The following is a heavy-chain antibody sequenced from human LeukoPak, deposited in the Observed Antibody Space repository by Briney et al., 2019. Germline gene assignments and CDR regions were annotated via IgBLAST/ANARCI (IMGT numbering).Heavy chain of an antibody. V-gene: IGHV3-21*01. Sequence: GGSLRLSCTASGFTFSSYSMNWVRQAPGKGLEWVSSISSSSSYIYYADSVKGRFTISRDNAKNSLYLQMNSLRAEDTAVYYCARGSPSYGDYLIDYWGQGTLVTVSS. CDR2: ISSSSSYI. D-gene: IGHD4-17*01. CDR3: ARGSPSYGDYLIDY. CDR1: GFTFSSYS. J-gene: IGHJ4*02.